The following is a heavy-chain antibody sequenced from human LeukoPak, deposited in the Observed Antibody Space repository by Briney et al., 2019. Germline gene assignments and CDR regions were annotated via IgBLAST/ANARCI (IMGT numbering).Heavy chain of an antibody. J-gene: IGHJ4*02. V-gene: IGHV1-24*01. CDR3: ATVVTYYDFWSGYYD. CDR1: GYTLTELS. D-gene: IGHD3-3*01. CDR2: FDPEDGET. Sequence: ASVKVSCKVSGYTLTELSMHWVRPAPGKGLEWMGGFDPEDGETIYAQKFQGRVTMPEDTSTDTAYMELSSLRSEDTAVYYCATVVTYYDFWSGYYDRGQGTLVTVSS.